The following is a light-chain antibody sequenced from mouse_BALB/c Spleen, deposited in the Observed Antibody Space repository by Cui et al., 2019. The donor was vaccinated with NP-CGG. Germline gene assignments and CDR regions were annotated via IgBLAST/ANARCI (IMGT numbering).Light chain of an antibody. CDR3: ALWYSNHWV. CDR1: TGAVTTSNY. CDR2: GTK. V-gene: IGLV1*01. Sequence: QAVVPQESALTTSSGETVTLTCRSSTGAVTTSNYANWVQEKPDHLFTGLIGGTKNRAPGVPARFSGSLIGDKAALTITGAQTEDEAIYFCALWYSNHWVFGGGTKLTVL. J-gene: IGLJ1*01.